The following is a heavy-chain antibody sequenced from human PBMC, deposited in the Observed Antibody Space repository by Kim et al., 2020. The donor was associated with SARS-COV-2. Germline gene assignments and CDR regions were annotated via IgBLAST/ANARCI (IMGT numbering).Heavy chain of an antibody. Sequence: SETLSLTCTVAGGSISTSFWTWIRQPPGKRLEWIAYINHIVNTDYNPSLKSRVTISVDTSKNQFSMNLRSVTAADTAVYYCAKGGYNLGNWYFDLWGRGTLVTDSS. CDR3: AKGGYNLGNWYFDL. D-gene: IGHD5-12*01. V-gene: IGHV4-59*01. J-gene: IGHJ2*01. CDR1: GGSISTSF. CDR2: INHIVNT.